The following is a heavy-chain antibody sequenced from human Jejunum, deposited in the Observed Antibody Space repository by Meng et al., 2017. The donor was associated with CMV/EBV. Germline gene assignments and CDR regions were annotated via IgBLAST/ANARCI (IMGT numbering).Heavy chain of an antibody. J-gene: IGHJ4*02. CDR2: ISPAGSST. D-gene: IGHD5-24*01. V-gene: IGHV3-74*01. CDR1: GFTFSGYW. Sequence: CAASGFTFSGYWMHWVRQAPGKGLVWVSRISPAGSSTYYADSVKGRLTISRDNANSVLFLQMNSLRSDDAAVYYCVRGGDGYGNFDYWGQGTLVTVSS. CDR3: VRGGDGYGNFDY.